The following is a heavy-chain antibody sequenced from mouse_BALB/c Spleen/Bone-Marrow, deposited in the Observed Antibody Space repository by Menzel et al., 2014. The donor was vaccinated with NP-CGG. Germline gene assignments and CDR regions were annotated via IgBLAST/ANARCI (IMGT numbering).Heavy chain of an antibody. J-gene: IGHJ2*01. V-gene: IGHV14-3*02. CDR3: ARYYYGFYFDY. Sequence: VQLQQSEAELVKPGASVKLSCTASGFNIKDTYMHWVKQRPEQGLEWIGRIDPANGNTKYDPKFQGKATITADTSSNTAYLQLSSLTSEDTAVYYCARYYYGFYFDYWGQGTTLTVSS. CDR1: GFNIKDTY. D-gene: IGHD1-1*01. CDR2: IDPANGNT.